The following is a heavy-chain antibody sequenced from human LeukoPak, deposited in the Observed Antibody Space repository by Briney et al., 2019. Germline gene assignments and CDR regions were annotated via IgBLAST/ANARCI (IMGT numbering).Heavy chain of an antibody. Sequence: PGGSLRLSRAASGFTFSSYSMNWVRQAPGKGLEWVAVISYDGSNKYYTDSVKGRFTISRDNSKNTLYLQMNSLRAEDTAVYYCAKDSHSYNAMDVWGQGTTVTVSS. V-gene: IGHV3-30*18. J-gene: IGHJ6*02. CDR3: AKDSHSYNAMDV. CDR2: ISYDGSNK. CDR1: GFTFSSYS. D-gene: IGHD5-18*01.